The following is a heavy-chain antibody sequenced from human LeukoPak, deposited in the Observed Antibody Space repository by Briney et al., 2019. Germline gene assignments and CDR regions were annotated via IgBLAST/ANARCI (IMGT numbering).Heavy chain of an antibody. D-gene: IGHD1-14*01. CDR1: GFTFSSYW. CDR2: INVDGSPT. CDR3: LRSTGYGLDV. Sequence: GGSMRLSCAVSGFTFSSYWMHWVSHAPGEGLVWVSRINVDGSPTTYADSVKGRFTISSDNAKNTLYLQMNSLRADDTAVYYCLRSTGYGLDVWGQGTTVIVSS. V-gene: IGHV3-74*01. J-gene: IGHJ6*02.